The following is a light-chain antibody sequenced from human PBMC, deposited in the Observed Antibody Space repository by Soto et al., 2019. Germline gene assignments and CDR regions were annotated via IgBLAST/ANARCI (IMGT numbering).Light chain of an antibody. CDR3: GAWDASLKLYV. J-gene: IGLJ1*01. V-gene: IGLV1-51*01. Sequence: QAVVTQPPSVSAAPGQTVTISCSGSSSNIGNNYVSWYQQFPGAAPKLLIYDSNKRPSGVPERFSASKSVTSATLGIAGLQTGDEADYYCGAWDASLKLYVFGTGTKVTVL. CDR1: SSNIGNNY. CDR2: DSN.